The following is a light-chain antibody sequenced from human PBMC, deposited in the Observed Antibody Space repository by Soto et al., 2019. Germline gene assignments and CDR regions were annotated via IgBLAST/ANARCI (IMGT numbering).Light chain of an antibody. Sequence: DIPMTQSPSSLSASLPHRITIXCRASQSISSYLNLYQRKPGKAPNLLIFAASSLQSGVPSRFSGSGSGTDFTLTISSLQPEDFATYYCQQSFSTLWTFGQGTKVDIK. CDR2: AAS. J-gene: IGKJ1*01. V-gene: IGKV1-39*01. CDR1: QSISSY. CDR3: QQSFSTLWT.